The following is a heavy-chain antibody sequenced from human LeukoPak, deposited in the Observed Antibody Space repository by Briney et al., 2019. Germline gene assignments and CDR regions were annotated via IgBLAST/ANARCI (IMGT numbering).Heavy chain of an antibody. CDR3: ARALPDYYYDSSGYAFDI. J-gene: IGHJ3*02. D-gene: IGHD3-22*01. Sequence: SETLSLTCTVSGGPISSYYWSWIRQPPGKGLEWIGYIYYSGSTNYNPSLKSRVTISVDTSKNQFSLKLSSVTAADTAVYYCARALPDYYYDSSGYAFDIWGQGTMVTVSS. CDR1: GGPISSYY. CDR2: IYYSGST. V-gene: IGHV4-59*01.